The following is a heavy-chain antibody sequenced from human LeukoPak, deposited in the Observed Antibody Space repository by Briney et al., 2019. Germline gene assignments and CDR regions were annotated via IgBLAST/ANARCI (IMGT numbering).Heavy chain of an antibody. Sequence: ASVKVSCKASGYTFTSYYMHWVRQAPGQGLEWMGIINPSGGSTSYAQKFQGRVTMTRDTSTSTVYMELSSLRSEDTAVYYCARGGELLDPRDAFDIWGQGTMVTVSS. J-gene: IGHJ3*02. CDR3: ARGGELLDPRDAFDI. CDR1: GYTFTSYY. D-gene: IGHD1-26*01. V-gene: IGHV1-46*01. CDR2: INPSGGST.